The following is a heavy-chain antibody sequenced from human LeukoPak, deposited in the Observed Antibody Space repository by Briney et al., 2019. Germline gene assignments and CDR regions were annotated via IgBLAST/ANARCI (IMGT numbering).Heavy chain of an antibody. CDR1: GGSFSGYY. CDR3: AKRLIVVVPAATDY. CDR2: ISGSGGST. Sequence: ETLSLTCAVYGGSFSGYYWSWIRQPPGKGLEWVSAISGSGGSTYYADSVKGRFTISRDNSKNTLYLQMNSLRAEDTAVYYCAKRLIVVVPAATDYWGQGTLVTVSS. V-gene: IGHV3-23*01. D-gene: IGHD2-2*01. J-gene: IGHJ4*02.